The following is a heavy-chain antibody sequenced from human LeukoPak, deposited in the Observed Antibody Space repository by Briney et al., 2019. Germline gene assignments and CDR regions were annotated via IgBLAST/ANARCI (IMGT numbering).Heavy chain of an antibody. CDR3: ARIASGSHFDY. D-gene: IGHD1-26*01. CDR2: IYTSGST. V-gene: IGHV4-4*07. J-gene: IGHJ4*02. Sequence: PSETLSLTCTVSGGSISSYYWSWIRQPAGKGLEWIGRIYTSGSTNYNPSLKSRVTISVDTSQNQFSLKLSSVTAGDTAVYYCARIASGSHFDYWGQGTLVTVSS. CDR1: GGSISSYY.